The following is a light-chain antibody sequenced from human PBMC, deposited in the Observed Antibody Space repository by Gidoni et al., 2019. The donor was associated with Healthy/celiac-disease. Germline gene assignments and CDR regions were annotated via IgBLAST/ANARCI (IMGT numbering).Light chain of an antibody. V-gene: IGKV3-20*01. CDR3: QQYGSSLRA. Sequence: EIVLTQSPGTLSLSPGERATLSCRASQSVSSSYLACYQQKPGQAPRLLIYGASSRATVIPGRFSGSWSRTDFTPTISRLEPEDFAVYYCQQYGSSLRAFGGGTKVEIK. CDR2: GAS. J-gene: IGKJ4*01. CDR1: QSVSSSY.